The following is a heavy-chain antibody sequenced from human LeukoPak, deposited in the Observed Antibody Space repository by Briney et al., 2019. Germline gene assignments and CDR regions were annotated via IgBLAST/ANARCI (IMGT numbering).Heavy chain of an antibody. D-gene: IGHD2-2*01. V-gene: IGHV3-30-3*02. CDR1: GFTFSSYA. CDR3: AKTLLVVPADTSPRVFDY. CDR2: ISYDGSNK. J-gene: IGHJ4*02. Sequence: GGSLRLSCAASGFTFSSYAMHWVRQAPGKGLEGVAVISYDGSNKYYADSVKGRFTISRDNSKNTLYLQMNSLRAEDTAVYYCAKTLLVVPADTSPRVFDYWGQGTLVTVSS.